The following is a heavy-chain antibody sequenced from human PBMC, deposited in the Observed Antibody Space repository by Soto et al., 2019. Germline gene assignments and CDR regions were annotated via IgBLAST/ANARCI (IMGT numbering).Heavy chain of an antibody. J-gene: IGHJ5*02. CDR2: YDLEKGET. CDR3: ARSSGGVYGIIIEGTNWFAP. V-gene: IGHV1-24*01. Sequence: ASVKVSCKVSGYSLTELSIHWVRQAPGEGLEWMGGYDLEKGETIYAQKFQGRVTMTEDSPADTPYMQLRSLRSEDTAVYYCARSSGGVYGIIIEGTNWFAPWGQGTLVTVSS. D-gene: IGHD3-16*01. CDR1: GYSLTELS.